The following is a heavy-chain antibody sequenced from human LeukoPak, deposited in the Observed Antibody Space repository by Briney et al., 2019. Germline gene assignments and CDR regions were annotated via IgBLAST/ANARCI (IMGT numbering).Heavy chain of an antibody. CDR2: ISSRGDTT. CDR1: GFTFSNYA. D-gene: IGHD1-26*01. Sequence: GGSLRLSCAASGFTFSNYAMGWVRQAPGKGLEWVSSISSRGDTTFYADSVKGRFTISRDTSKNTLSLQMNSLRDDDTAVYHCARDPWGIGPAFDYWGRGTLVTVSS. CDR3: ARDPWGIGPAFDY. V-gene: IGHV3-23*01. J-gene: IGHJ4*02.